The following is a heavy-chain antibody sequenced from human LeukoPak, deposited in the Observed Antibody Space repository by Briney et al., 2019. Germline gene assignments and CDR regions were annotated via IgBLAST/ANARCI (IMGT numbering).Heavy chain of an antibody. CDR1: GFTFDDYA. D-gene: IGHD6-13*01. V-gene: IGHV3-9*01. J-gene: IGHJ4*02. CDR2: ISWNSGSI. Sequence: GGSLRLSCAASGFTFDDYAMPWVRQAPGKGLEWVSGISWNSGSIGYADSVKGRSTISRDNAKNSLYLQMNSLRAEDTALYYCAKDMIRGYSSSPYYFDYWGQGTLVTVSS. CDR3: AKDMIRGYSSSPYYFDY.